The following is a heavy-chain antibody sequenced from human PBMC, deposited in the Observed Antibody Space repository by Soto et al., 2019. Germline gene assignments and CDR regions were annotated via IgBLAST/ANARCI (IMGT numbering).Heavy chain of an antibody. J-gene: IGHJ4*02. CDR2: IYCSGST. V-gene: IGHV4-59*01. Sequence: NPSETLSLTCTVSGGSISSYYWSWIRQPPGKGLEWIGYIYCSGSTNYNPSLKSRVTISVDTSKNQFSLKLSSVTAADTAVYYCARRFGIAAGDYWGQGTLVTVSS. CDR3: ARRFGIAAGDY. D-gene: IGHD6-25*01. CDR1: GGSISSYY.